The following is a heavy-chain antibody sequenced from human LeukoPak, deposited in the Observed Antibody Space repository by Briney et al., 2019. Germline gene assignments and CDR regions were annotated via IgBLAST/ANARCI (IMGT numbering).Heavy chain of an antibody. CDR2: IYYSGST. V-gene: IGHV4-39*01. J-gene: IGHJ4*02. CDR1: GDSISSRSYY. D-gene: IGHD6-6*01. CDR3: AGLDSSSSGDF. Sequence: SETLSLTCAVSGDSISSRSYYWGWIRQPPGKGLEWIGNIYYSGSTYYNPSLKSRLTISVDTSNNQFSMRLDSVTAADTAVYYCAGLDSSSSGDFWGQGTLVTVSS.